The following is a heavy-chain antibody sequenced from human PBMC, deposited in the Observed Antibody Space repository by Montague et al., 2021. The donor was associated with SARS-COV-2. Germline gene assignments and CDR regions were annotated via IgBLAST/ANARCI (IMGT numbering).Heavy chain of an antibody. V-gene: IGHV3-74*01. J-gene: IGHJ5*02. D-gene: IGHD6-13*01. CDR1: GFTFSAYW. CDR3: VRAFGNSFKWFDP. CDR2: IRADGTTT. Sequence: SLRLSCAASGFTFSAYWMRWVRQAPGQGLEWVARIRADGTTTNYADSVKGRFTISRDNAQDTVYLHMTTLTAEDTAVYYCVRAFGNSFKWFDPWGQGTLVTVSS.